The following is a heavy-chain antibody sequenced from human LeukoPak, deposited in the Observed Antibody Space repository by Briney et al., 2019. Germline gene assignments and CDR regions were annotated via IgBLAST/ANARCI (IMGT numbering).Heavy chain of an antibody. D-gene: IGHD6-19*01. CDR3: AKLKGAVAGPFDY. CDR2: ISGSGGST. V-gene: IGHV3-23*01. CDR1: GFTFSSYA. Sequence: AGGSLRLSCAASGFTFSSYAMSWVRQAPGKGLEWVSAISGSGGSTYYADTVKGRFTISRDNSKNTLYLQMNSLRAEDTAVYYCAKLKGAVAGPFDYWGQGTLVTVSS. J-gene: IGHJ4*02.